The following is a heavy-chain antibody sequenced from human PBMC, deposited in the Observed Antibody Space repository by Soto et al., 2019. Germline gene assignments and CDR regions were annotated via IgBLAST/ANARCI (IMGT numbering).Heavy chain of an antibody. CDR1: GFIFDDFA. CDR2: ISWNSDSI. CDR3: TKVGGLYDFWSGPLHFDL. V-gene: IGHV3-9*01. J-gene: IGHJ4*02. Sequence: EAQLVESGGGLVQPGRSLRLSCAGSGFIFDDFAIHWVRQAPGKGLEWVSGISWNSDSIGYPGSVKGRFSISRDNAKHSLYLQMNSLRVEDTALYCCTKVGGLYDFWSGPLHFDLWGLGTLVTVSS. D-gene: IGHD3-3*01.